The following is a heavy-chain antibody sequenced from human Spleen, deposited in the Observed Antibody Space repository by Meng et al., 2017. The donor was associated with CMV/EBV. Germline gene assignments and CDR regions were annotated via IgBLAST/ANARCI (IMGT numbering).Heavy chain of an antibody. CDR1: GFSLRTSGVG. Sequence: SGFSLRTSGVGVGWIRQTPGRALEWLALVYWNDDKRYSPFLKSRITITKDTSKNGVVLTMTNMDPVDTGTYYCARYDFWSGYYFDKWGQGTLVTVSS. J-gene: IGHJ4*02. CDR2: VYWNDDK. V-gene: IGHV2-5*01. CDR3: ARYDFWSGYYFDK. D-gene: IGHD3-3*01.